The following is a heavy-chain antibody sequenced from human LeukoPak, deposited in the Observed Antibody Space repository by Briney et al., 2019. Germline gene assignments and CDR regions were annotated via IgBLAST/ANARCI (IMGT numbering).Heavy chain of an antibody. J-gene: IGHJ6*03. Sequence: SKTLSLTCTVSGASVSSSTYYWTWIRQPAGQGLEYIGRIHITGNTNYNPSLRSRLTISLDTSKNQFSLNLNSVTAADTAVYYCARDDSRGYNYGHYWYYTDVWGKGTTVTVSS. V-gene: IGHV4-61*02. CDR2: IHITGNT. CDR3: ARDDSRGYNYGHYWYYTDV. CDR1: GASVSSSTYY. D-gene: IGHD5-18*01.